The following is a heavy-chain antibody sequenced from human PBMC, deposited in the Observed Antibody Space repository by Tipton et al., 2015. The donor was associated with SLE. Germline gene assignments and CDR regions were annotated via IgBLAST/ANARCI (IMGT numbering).Heavy chain of an antibody. V-gene: IGHV4-39*06. CDR1: GGSISSDGYY. CDR3: ARGSGVAAAGS. Sequence: TLSLTCTVSGGSISSDGYYWGWFRQPPGKGLEWIGNIDFSGSPNYKATLKSRLAISVDTAKNHFTLKLSSVTAADTAVYYCARGSGVAAAGSWGQGTLVTVSS. CDR2: IDFSGSP. J-gene: IGHJ5*02. D-gene: IGHD6-13*01.